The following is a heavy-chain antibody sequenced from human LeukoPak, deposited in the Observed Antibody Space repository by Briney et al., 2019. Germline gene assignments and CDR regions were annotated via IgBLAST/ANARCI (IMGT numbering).Heavy chain of an antibody. CDR2: INHSGST. J-gene: IGHJ6*03. Sequence: PSETLSLTCAVYGGSFSGYYWSWIRQPPGKGLEWIGEINHSGSTNYNPSLKSRVTISVDTSKNQFSLKLSSVTAADTAVYYCAREPKYQLPFYYYYYMDVWGKGTTVTVSS. D-gene: IGHD2-2*01. V-gene: IGHV4-34*01. CDR3: AREPKYQLPFYYYYYMDV. CDR1: GGSFSGYY.